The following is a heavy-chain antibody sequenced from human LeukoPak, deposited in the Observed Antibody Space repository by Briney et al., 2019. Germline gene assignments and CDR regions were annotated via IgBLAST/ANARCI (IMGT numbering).Heavy chain of an antibody. D-gene: IGHD2-8*02. CDR1: GGSISSYY. CDR2: IYYSGST. CDR3: ARGAGYGGICYYFDY. V-gene: IGHV4-59*01. J-gene: IGHJ4*02. Sequence: SETLSLTSTVSGGSISSYYWSWIRQPPGKGLEWIGYIYYSGSTNYNPSLKSRVTISVDTSKNQFSLKLSSVTAADTAVYYCARGAGYGGICYYFDYWGQGTLVTVSS.